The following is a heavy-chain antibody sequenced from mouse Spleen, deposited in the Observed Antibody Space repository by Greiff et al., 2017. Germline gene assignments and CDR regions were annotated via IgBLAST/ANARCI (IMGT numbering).Heavy chain of an antibody. CDR3: ARRIIFITTVVATDY. CDR2: IYPGDGDT. V-gene: IGHV1-80*01. CDR1: GYAFSSYW. Sequence: VQLQQSGAELVRPGSSVKISCKASGYAFSSYWMNWVKQRPGQGLEWIGQIYPGDGDTNYNGKFKGKATLTADKSSSTAYMQLSSLTSEDSAVYFCARRIIFITTVVATDYWGQGTTLTVSS. D-gene: IGHD1-1*01. J-gene: IGHJ2*01.